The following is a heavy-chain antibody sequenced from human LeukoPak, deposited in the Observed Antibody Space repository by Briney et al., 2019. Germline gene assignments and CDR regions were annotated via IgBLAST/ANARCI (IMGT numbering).Heavy chain of an antibody. CDR1: GGSISSGSYY. Sequence: SETLSLTCSVYGGSISSGSYYWSWIRQPAGKGLEWIGYIYYSGSTYYNPSLKSRVTISVDTSKNQFSLKLSSVTAADTAVYYCARQIIVVVPAANDGDYRELDYWGQGTLVTVSS. J-gene: IGHJ4*02. CDR2: IYYSGST. D-gene: IGHD2-2*01. V-gene: IGHV4-30-4*08. CDR3: ARQIIVVVPAANDGDYRELDY.